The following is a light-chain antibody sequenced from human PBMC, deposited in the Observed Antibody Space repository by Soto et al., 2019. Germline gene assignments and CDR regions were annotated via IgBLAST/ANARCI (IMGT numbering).Light chain of an antibody. J-gene: IGKJ4*01. CDR1: QSVSSY. Sequence: EIILTQSPDTLSLSPGERATLSCRASQSVSSYLAWYQQKPGQAPRLLIYDVSTRATGIPARFSGSGSGTDFTLTISSLEPEDFAVYYCQQRSNWLTFGGGTKVDI. CDR2: DVS. V-gene: IGKV3-11*01. CDR3: QQRSNWLT.